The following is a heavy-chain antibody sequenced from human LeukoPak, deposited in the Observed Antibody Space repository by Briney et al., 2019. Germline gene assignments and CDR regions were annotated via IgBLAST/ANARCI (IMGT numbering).Heavy chain of an antibody. D-gene: IGHD2-2*01. J-gene: IGHJ5*02. V-gene: IGHV1-8*01. CDR1: GYTFTSYD. CDR3: ARAPVVLPAARRNWFDP. Sequence: GASVKVSCKDSGYTFTSYDINWVRQATGQGLEWMGRMNPNSGNTDYAQKFQGRVTMTRNTSISTAYMELSSLRSEDTAIYYCARAPVVLPAARRNWFDPWGQGTLVTVSS. CDR2: MNPNSGNT.